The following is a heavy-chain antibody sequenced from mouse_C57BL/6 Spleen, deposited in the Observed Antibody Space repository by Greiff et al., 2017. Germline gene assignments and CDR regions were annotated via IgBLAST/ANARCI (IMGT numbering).Heavy chain of an antibody. CDR3: ARSYYYGSSPCAY. V-gene: IGHV1-64*01. D-gene: IGHD1-1*01. CDR2: IHPNSGST. J-gene: IGHJ3*01. CDR1: GYTFTSYW. Sequence: QVQLQQPGAELVKPGASVKLSCKASGYTFTSYWMHWVKQRPGQGLEWIGMIHPNSGSTNYNEKFKSKATLTVDKSSSTAYMQLSSLTSEDSAVYYCARSYYYGSSPCAYWGQGTLVTVSA.